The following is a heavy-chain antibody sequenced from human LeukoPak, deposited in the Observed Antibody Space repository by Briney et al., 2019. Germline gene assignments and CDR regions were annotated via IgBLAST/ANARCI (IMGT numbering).Heavy chain of an antibody. CDR1: GYSFPGYY. CDR3: ARDRVSGRNADYFDY. Sequence: ASVKVSCKASGYSFPGYYMHWVRQAPGQGLEWMGWINTNNGGTNYAQKFQGRVTMTRDTSINTAYMELSSLRSDDTVVYYCARDRVSGRNADYFDYWGQGTLVTVSS. J-gene: IGHJ4*02. V-gene: IGHV1-2*02. D-gene: IGHD1-26*01. CDR2: INTNNGGT.